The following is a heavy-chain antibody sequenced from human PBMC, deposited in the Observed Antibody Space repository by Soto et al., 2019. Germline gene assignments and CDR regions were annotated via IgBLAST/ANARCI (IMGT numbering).Heavy chain of an antibody. D-gene: IGHD3-10*01. Sequence: QVQLVQSGAEVKKPGASVKVSCKASGYTFTSYGISWVRQAPGQGSEWMGWISAYNGNTNYAQKLQGRVTMTTDTSTSTDYMELRSLRSDDVAVYYCARVPSMVRGVPVWVDPWGQGPLATVSS. CDR3: ARVPSMVRGVPVWVDP. J-gene: IGHJ5*02. V-gene: IGHV1-18*03. CDR2: ISAYNGNT. CDR1: GYTFTSYG.